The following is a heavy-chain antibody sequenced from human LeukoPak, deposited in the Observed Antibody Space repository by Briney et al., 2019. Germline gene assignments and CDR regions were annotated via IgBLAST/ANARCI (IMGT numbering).Heavy chain of an antibody. V-gene: IGHV5-51*01. J-gene: IGHJ4*02. CDR2: IYPGDSDT. Sequence: GESLKISCKGSGYSLTSYWVGWVRQMPGKGLEWMGIIYPGDSDTRYNPSFQGQVTISADKSINTAYLQWSSLKASDTAMYYCARPVYSSGWYFDSWGQGTRVTVSS. CDR3: ARPVYSSGWYFDS. CDR1: GYSLTSYW. D-gene: IGHD6-19*01.